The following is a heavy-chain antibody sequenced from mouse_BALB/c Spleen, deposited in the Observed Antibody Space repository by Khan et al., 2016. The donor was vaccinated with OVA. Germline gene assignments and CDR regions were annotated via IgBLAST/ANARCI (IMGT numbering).Heavy chain of an antibody. Sequence: QIQLVQSGPELKKPGETVKISCKASGYTFTDYGMNWVKQAPGKGLKWMGYINTYTGEPTYADDFKGRFAFSLETSARTAYLHINNLKNEDTATXFRARSPTWFAYWGQGTLVTVSA. CDR1: GYTFTDYG. V-gene: IGHV9-3-1*01. J-gene: IGHJ3*01. CDR3: ARSPTWFAY. CDR2: INTYTGEP.